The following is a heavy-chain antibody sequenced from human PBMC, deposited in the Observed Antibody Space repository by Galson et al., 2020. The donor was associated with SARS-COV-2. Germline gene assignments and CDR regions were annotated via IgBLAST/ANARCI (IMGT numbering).Heavy chain of an antibody. CDR3: ASSRIVVVPAAKFRNWFDP. V-gene: IGHV4-34*01. J-gene: IGHJ5*02. CDR1: GGSFSGYY. D-gene: IGHD2-2*01. Sequence: SETLSLTCAVYGGSFSGYYWSWIRQPPGKGLEWIGEINHSGSTNYNPSLKSRVTISVDTSKNQFSLKLSSVTAADTAVYYCASSRIVVVPAAKFRNWFDPWGQGTLVTVSS. CDR2: INHSGST.